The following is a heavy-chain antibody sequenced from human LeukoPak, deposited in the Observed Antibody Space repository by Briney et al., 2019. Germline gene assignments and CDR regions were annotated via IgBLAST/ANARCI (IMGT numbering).Heavy chain of an antibody. V-gene: IGHV4-59*01. CDR3: ARAIAVADPFDY. Sequence: SETLSLTCTVSGGSISTYSWTWIRQPPGKGLEWIGNIYYSGSTNYNPSLKSRVTISIDTSKNQFSLKVSSVTAADTAVYYCARAIAVADPFDYWGQGTLVTVSS. J-gene: IGHJ4*02. CDR1: GGSISTYS. CDR2: IYYSGST. D-gene: IGHD6-19*01.